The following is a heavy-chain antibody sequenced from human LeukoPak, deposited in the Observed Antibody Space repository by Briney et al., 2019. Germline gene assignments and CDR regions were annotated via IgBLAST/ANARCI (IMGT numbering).Heavy chain of an antibody. CDR2: IIPIFGTA. V-gene: IGHV1-69*06. CDR1: GGTFSSYA. J-gene: IGHJ6*03. Sequence: SVKVSCKASGGTFSSYAISWVRQAPGQALEWMGGIIPIFGTANYAQKFQGRVTITADKSTSTAYMELSSLRSEDTAVYYCARLNEHHYYGSGSSTSVGYYMDVWGKGTTVTVSS. CDR3: ARLNEHHYYGSGSSTSVGYYMDV. D-gene: IGHD3-10*01.